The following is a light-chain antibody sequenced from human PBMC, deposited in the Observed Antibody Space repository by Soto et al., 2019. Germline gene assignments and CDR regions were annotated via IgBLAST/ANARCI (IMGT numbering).Light chain of an antibody. CDR2: TTS. V-gene: IGKV1-39*01. CDR3: HQSYITPPA. J-gene: IGKJ2*01. Sequence: DVQMTQSPSSLSASVGDRVTITCRASQNIDIYLNWYQQKPGRPPPLLIYTTSRLQSGVPTRFSGSGSGTDFTLTISNLQPEDFATYSCHQSYITPPAFGQGTKVDIK. CDR1: QNIDIY.